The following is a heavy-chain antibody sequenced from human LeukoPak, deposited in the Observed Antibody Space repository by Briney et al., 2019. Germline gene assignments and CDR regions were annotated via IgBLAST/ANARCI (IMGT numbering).Heavy chain of an antibody. V-gene: IGHV3-30-3*01. CDR2: LSYDGSIK. CDR3: VRDLVAGSPDYFDY. Sequence: GGSLRLSCAASGFTFSSSPMHWLRQAPGQGLEWVAVLSYDGSIKSYADSVKGRFTISRDTSKNTLYLQMNSLRAEDTAVYYCVRDLVAGSPDYFDYWGQGTLVTVSS. J-gene: IGHJ4*02. D-gene: IGHD6-19*01. CDR1: GFTFSSSP.